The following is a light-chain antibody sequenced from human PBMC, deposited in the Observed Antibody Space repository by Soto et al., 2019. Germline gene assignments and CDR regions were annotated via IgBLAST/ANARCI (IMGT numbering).Light chain of an antibody. CDR1: QAVNTR. V-gene: IGKV3-11*01. CDR3: HHRQSWPLT. J-gene: IGKJ1*01. CDR2: LTS. Sequence: EIVLTQSPATLSSFPGDRVTLSCRASQAVNTRLAWYQHKPGQAPRLLIYLTSNRAAGIPARFSGSGSETDFTLTISDVEPEDFAVYYCHHRQSWPLTFGQGTKVDIK.